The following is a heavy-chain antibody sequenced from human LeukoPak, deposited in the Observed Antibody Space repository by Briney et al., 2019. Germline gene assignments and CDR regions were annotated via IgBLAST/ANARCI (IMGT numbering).Heavy chain of an antibody. CDR3: ATVAGYFDY. Sequence: GGPLRLSCASSGFSFSIYWMSWVRQAPGKGLEWVASIQKDGSQKYYLESVKGRFTISRDNTKNSLYLHMSSLRADDTAVYFCATVAGYFDYWGQGTLVTVSS. CDR1: GFSFSIYW. CDR2: IQKDGSQK. V-gene: IGHV3-7*01. D-gene: IGHD2-21*01. J-gene: IGHJ4*02.